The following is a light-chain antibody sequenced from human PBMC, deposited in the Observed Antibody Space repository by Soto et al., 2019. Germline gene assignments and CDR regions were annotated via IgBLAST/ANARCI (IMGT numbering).Light chain of an antibody. CDR2: DAS. CDR3: QQYDSLPFT. J-gene: IGKJ3*01. V-gene: IGKV1-33*01. Sequence: DIQMTQSPSSLSASIGDRVAITCQASQDISNFLNWYQHKPGKAPKLLTYDASDLETGVPSRFSGSGSGTDFTFTITNLQPEDVETYYCQQYDSLPFTLGPGTKVDIK. CDR1: QDISNF.